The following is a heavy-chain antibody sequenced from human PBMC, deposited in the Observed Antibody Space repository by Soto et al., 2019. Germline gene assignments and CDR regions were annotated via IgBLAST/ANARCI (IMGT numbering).Heavy chain of an antibody. Sequence: PGGSLRLSCAASGFTFSSYAMSWVRQAPGKGLEWVSAISGSGGSTYYADSVKGRFTISRDNSKNTLYLQMNSLRAEDTAVYYCAKDRSPPFAMIQRGFDYWGQGTLVTVSS. V-gene: IGHV3-23*01. CDR3: AKDRSPPFAMIQRGFDY. CDR2: ISGSGGST. D-gene: IGHD3-22*01. CDR1: GFTFSSYA. J-gene: IGHJ4*02.